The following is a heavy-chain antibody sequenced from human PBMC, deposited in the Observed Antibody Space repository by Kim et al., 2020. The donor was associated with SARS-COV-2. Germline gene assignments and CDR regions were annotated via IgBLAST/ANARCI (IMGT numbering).Heavy chain of an antibody. CDR2: ISYDGSNK. CDR3: AKDVANYYGSGSYED. CDR1: GFTFSSYG. D-gene: IGHD3-10*01. V-gene: IGHV3-30*18. Sequence: GWSLRLSCAASGFTFSSYGMHWVRQAPGKGLEWVAVISYDGSNKYYADSVKGRFTISRDNSKNTLYLQMNSLRAEDTAVYYCAKDVANYYGSGSYEDWGQGTLVTVSS. J-gene: IGHJ4*02.